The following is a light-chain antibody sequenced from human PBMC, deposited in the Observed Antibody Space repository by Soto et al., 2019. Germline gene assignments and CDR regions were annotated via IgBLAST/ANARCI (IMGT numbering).Light chain of an antibody. CDR2: EVS. CDR3: SSYTSSSAYV. Sequence: QPVLTQPASVSGSPGQSITISCTGTSSDVGGYNSVSWYQQHPGKAPKLMIYEVSNRPSGVSNRFSGSKSGNTASLTISGLQAEDEADYYCSSYTSSSAYVFGTGTKVTVL. CDR1: SSDVGGYNS. J-gene: IGLJ1*01. V-gene: IGLV2-14*01.